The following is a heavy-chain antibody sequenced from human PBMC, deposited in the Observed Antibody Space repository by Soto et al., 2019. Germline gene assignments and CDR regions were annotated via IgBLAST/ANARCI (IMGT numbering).Heavy chain of an antibody. J-gene: IGHJ4*02. Sequence: GGSLRLSCAASGFTFSSYWMHWVRQAPGKGLVWVSRINSDGSSTSYADSVKGRFTISRDNSKNTLYLQMNSLRAEDTAVYYCARDVLPKYGPRSPFDYWGQGTLVTVSS. D-gene: IGHD3-10*01. CDR3: ARDVLPKYGPRSPFDY. V-gene: IGHV3-74*01. CDR1: GFTFSSYW. CDR2: INSDGSST.